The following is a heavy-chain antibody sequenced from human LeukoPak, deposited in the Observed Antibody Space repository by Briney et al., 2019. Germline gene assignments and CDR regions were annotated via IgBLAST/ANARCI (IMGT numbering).Heavy chain of an antibody. V-gene: IGHV3-33*01. Sequence: GGSLRLSCAASGFTFSSYGMHWVRQAPGKGLEWVAVIWYDGSNKYYADSVKGRFTISRDNSKNTLYLQMNSLRAEDTAVYYCARFGYSSSWCSFDYWGQGTLVTVSS. CDR3: ARFGYSSSWCSFDY. CDR1: GFTFSSYG. D-gene: IGHD6-13*01. J-gene: IGHJ4*02. CDR2: IWYDGSNK.